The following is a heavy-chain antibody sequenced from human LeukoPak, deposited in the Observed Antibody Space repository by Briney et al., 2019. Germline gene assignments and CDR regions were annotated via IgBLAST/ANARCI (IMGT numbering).Heavy chain of an antibody. CDR2: ISSSVSTI. CDR3: ARDPGEDCSSTSCYDAFDI. J-gene: IGHJ3*02. CDR1: GFTFSDYY. D-gene: IGHD2-2*01. V-gene: IGHV3-11*04. Sequence: GGSLRLSCAASGFTFSDYYMSWIRQAPGKGLEWVSYISSSVSTIYYADSVKGRFTISRDNAQNSLYLQMNSLRAEDTAVYYCARDPGEDCSSTSCYDAFDIWGQGTMVTVSS.